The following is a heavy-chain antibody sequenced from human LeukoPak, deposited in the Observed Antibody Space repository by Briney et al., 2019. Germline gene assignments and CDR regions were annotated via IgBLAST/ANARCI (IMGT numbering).Heavy chain of an antibody. CDR3: ARHRSTVAGTSFDY. J-gene: IGHJ4*02. V-gene: IGHV3-20*04. CDR2: INWNGDST. Sequence: GGSLRLSCAASGFTFDDYGMSWVRHAPGKGLEWVSGINWNGDSTGYVDSVKGRFTISRDNAKNSLYLQMNSLRAEDTALYYCARHRSTVAGTSFDYWGQGTLVTVSS. D-gene: IGHD6-19*01. CDR1: GFTFDDYG.